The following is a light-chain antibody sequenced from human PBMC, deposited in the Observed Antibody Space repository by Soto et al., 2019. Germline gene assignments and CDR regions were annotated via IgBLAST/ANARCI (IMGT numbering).Light chain of an antibody. CDR2: DAS. CDR1: QSINTW. CDR3: QQYNSYWT. Sequence: DIQMTQSPSTLSASVGDRVTITCRASQSINTWLAWYQHKPGKAPKLLIYDASNLESGVPSRFSGSGSGSEFSLTINSLQPDDFATYYCQQYNSYWTFGQGTKVEI. V-gene: IGKV1-5*01. J-gene: IGKJ1*01.